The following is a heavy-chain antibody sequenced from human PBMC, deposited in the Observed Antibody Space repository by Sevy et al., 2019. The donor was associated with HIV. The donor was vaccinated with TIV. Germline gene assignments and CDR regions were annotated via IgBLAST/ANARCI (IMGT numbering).Heavy chain of an antibody. J-gene: IGHJ6*03. CDR1: GFTFSSYW. V-gene: IGHV3-74*01. CDR2: INSDGSST. CDR3: ARDKTPYYYYYMDV. Sequence: GWSLRLSCAASGFTFSSYWMHWVRQAPGKGLVWVSRINSDGSSTRYADSVKGRFTISRDNAKNTLYLQMNSLRAEDTAVYYCARDKTPYYYYYMDVWGKGTTVTVSS.